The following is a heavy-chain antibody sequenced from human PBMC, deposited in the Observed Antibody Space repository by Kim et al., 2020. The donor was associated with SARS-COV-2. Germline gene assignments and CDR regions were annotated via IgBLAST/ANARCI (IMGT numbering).Heavy chain of an antibody. V-gene: IGHV3-53*01. J-gene: IGHJ4*02. CDR3: ARFKSWNSGYVDY. Sequence: GGSLRLSCAASGFTVSNNYMTWVRQAPGKGLEWVSVIYSGGSTYYADSVKGRITISRDTSKNTLYLQMNSLRAEDTSVYYCARFKSWNSGYVDYWGQRTLVPVSS. CDR2: IYSGGST. D-gene: IGHD1-1*01. CDR1: GFTVSNNY.